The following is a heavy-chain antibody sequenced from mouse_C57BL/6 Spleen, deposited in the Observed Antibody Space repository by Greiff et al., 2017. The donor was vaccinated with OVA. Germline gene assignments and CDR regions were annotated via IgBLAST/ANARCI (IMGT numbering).Heavy chain of an antibody. Sequence: QVQLKQPGAELVMPGASVKLSCKASGYTFTSYWMHWVKQRPGQGLEWIGELDPSDSYTNYNQKFKGKSTLTVDKSSSTAYMQLSSLTSEDSAVYYCARDYYGSSYLAYWGQGTLVTVSA. J-gene: IGHJ3*01. V-gene: IGHV1-69*01. CDR3: ARDYYGSSYLAY. CDR1: GYTFTSYW. CDR2: LDPSDSYT. D-gene: IGHD1-1*01.